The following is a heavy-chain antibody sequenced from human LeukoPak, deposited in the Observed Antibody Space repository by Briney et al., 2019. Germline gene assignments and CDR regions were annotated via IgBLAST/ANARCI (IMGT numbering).Heavy chain of an antibody. CDR1: GYTFTSYG. Sequence: SVKVSCKASGYTFTSYGISWVRQAPGQGLEWMGGIIPIFGTANYAQKFQGRVTITTDESTSTAYMELSSLRSEDTAVYYCARNEGYCSSTSCSSFDYWGQGTLVTVSS. J-gene: IGHJ4*02. V-gene: IGHV1-69*05. D-gene: IGHD2-2*01. CDR3: ARNEGYCSSTSCSSFDY. CDR2: IIPIFGTA.